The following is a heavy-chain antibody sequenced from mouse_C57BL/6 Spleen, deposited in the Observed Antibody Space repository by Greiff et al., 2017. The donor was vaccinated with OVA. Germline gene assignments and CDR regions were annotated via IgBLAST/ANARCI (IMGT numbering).Heavy chain of an antibody. CDR1: GYSITSGYY. Sequence: EVQLQQSGPGLVKPSQSLSLTCSVTGYSITSGYYWNWIRQFPGNKLEWMGYISYDGSNNYNPSLKNRISITRDTSKNQFFLKLNSVTTEDTATYYCAIDVGYAMDYWGQGTSVTVSS. J-gene: IGHJ4*01. CDR2: ISYDGSN. CDR3: AIDVGYAMDY. V-gene: IGHV3-6*01.